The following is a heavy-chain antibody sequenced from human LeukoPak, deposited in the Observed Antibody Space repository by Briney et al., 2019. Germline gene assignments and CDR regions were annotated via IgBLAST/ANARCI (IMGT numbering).Heavy chain of an antibody. J-gene: IGHJ5*02. CDR1: GYTFTGYY. Sequence: ASVKVSCKASGYTFTGYYMHWARQAPGQGLEWMGWMNPNSGNTGYAQKFQGRVTITRNTSISTAYMELSSLRSEDTAVYYCARGATWFVPWGQGTLVTVSS. CDR3: ARGATWFVP. CDR2: MNPNSGNT. V-gene: IGHV1-8*03. D-gene: IGHD5-12*01.